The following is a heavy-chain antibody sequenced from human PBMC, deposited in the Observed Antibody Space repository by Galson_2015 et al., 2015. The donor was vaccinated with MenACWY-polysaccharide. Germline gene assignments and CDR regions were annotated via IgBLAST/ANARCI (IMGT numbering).Heavy chain of an antibody. J-gene: IGHJ3*02. D-gene: IGHD2-2*01. CDR3: ARSVVVPAAIAMSGAFDI. CDR1: GFTFSSYS. CDR2: ISSSSSTI. Sequence: SLRLSCAASGFTFSSYSMNWVRQAPGKGLEWVSYISSSSSTIYYADSVKGRFTISRDNAKNSLYLQMNSLRDEDTAVYYCARSVVVPAAIAMSGAFDIWGQGTMVTVSS. V-gene: IGHV3-48*02.